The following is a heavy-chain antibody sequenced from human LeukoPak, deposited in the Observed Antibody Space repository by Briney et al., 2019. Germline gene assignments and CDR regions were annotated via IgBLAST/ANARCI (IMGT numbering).Heavy chain of an antibody. D-gene: IGHD2-2*01. CDR2: IYYSGST. Sequence: PSETLSLTCTVSGGSISSGGYYWSWIRQHPGKGLEWIGYIYYSGSTYYNPSLKSRVTISVDTSKNQFSLKLSPVTAADTAVYYCASLDCSSTSCPFDYWGQGTLVTVSS. CDR3: ASLDCSSTSCPFDY. J-gene: IGHJ4*02. V-gene: IGHV4-31*03. CDR1: GGSISSGGYY.